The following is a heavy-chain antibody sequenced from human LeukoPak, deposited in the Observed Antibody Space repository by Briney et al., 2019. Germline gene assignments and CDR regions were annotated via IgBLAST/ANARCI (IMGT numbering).Heavy chain of an antibody. Sequence: GSLRLSCAASGFTVSSNYMSWVRQAPGQGLECVSVIYSGGSTYYADSVKGRFTISRDNSTNTLYLQMNSLRAEDTGVYYCARAVVWLGELLPYYFDYWGQGTLVSVSS. J-gene: IGHJ4*02. D-gene: IGHD3-10*01. CDR2: IYSGGST. CDR3: ARAVVWLGELLPYYFDY. CDR1: GFTVSSNY. V-gene: IGHV3-53*01.